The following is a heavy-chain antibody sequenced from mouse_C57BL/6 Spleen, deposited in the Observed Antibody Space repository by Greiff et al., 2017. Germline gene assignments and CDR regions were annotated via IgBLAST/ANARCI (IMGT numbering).Heavy chain of an antibody. J-gene: IGHJ4*01. Sequence: EVQLVESGGGLVKPGGSLKLSCAASGFTFSSYAMSWVRQTPEKRLEWVATISDGGSYTYYPDNVKGRFTISRDNAKNNLYLQMSHLKSEDTAMYYCARDGRGEYAMDYWGQGTSVTVSS. CDR2: ISDGGSYT. CDR3: ARDGRGEYAMDY. CDR1: GFTFSSYA. D-gene: IGHD4-1*01. V-gene: IGHV5-4*01.